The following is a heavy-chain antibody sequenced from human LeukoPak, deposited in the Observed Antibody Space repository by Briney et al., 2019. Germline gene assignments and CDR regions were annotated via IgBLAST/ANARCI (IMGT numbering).Heavy chain of an antibody. J-gene: IGHJ4*02. D-gene: IGHD3-22*01. CDR2: IFYSGST. CDR3: ARLTYTYYYDSSTYSF. CDR1: GGSISSSSYY. Sequence: SETLSLTCTVSGGSISSSSYYWGWIRQPPGKGLEWIGSIFYSGSTYYNPSLKSRVTISVDTSKNQFSLRLSSVTAADTAVYYCARLTYTYYYDSSTYSFWGQGTLVTVS. V-gene: IGHV4-39*01.